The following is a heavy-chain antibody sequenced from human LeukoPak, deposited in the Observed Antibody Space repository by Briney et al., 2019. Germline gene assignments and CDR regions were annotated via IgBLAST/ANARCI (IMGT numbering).Heavy chain of an antibody. V-gene: IGHV5-51*01. CDR1: GYSFPNFW. CDR2: IYPGDSDA. CDR3: ARPPVWDSRRMDV. J-gene: IGHJ6*02. D-gene: IGHD1-26*01. Sequence: GESLKISCKASGYSFPNFWIGWVRQMPGRGLEWMAIIYPGDSDARYSPSFQGEVTISADKSISTAYLQWSSLKASDTAMYYCARPPVWDSRRMDVWGQGTTVTVSS.